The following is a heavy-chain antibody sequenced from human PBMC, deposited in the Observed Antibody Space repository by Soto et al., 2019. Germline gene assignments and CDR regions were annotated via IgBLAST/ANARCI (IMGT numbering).Heavy chain of an antibody. CDR3: ARDLSWGSNWYYYMDV. CDR1: GFFLRECA. J-gene: IGHJ6*03. V-gene: IGHV3-48*01. Sequence: GSPRLSRSTSGFFLRECAIKWVRQAPGGGLEWVSYISSSSSVIDYADSVKGRFTVSRDNARNSLYLQMNSLRAEDTAVYYCARDLSWGSNWYYYMDVWGKGTTVTVSS. CDR2: ISSSSSVI. D-gene: IGHD7-27*01.